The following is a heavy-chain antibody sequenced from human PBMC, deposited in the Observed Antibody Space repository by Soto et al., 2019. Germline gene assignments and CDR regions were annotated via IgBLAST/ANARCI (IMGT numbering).Heavy chain of an antibody. CDR1: GFSFGDYA. Sequence: LRLSCSTSGFSFGDYAMSWVRQAPGKGLEWVGFIRLKAYGGTADYAASVRGRFTISRDDSKSIVYLQMNSLKTEDTAVYFCTRRLLDYGDYYYGMDVWGQGTTVTVSS. CDR3: TRRLLDYGDYYYGMDV. D-gene: IGHD4-17*01. CDR2: IRLKAYGGTA. V-gene: IGHV3-49*04. J-gene: IGHJ6*02.